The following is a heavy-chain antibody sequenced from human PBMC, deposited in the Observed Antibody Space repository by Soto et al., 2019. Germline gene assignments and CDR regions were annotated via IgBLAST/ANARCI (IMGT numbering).Heavy chain of an antibody. CDR3: ARGVIVVVPAGYYYYYYMDV. Sequence: SETLSLTCAVYGGSFSGYYWSWIRQPPGKGLEWIGEINHSGSTNYNPSLKSRVTISVDTSKNQFSLKLSSVTAADTAVYYCARGVIVVVPAGYYYYYYMDVWGKGTTVTVSS. CDR1: GGSFSGYY. V-gene: IGHV4-34*01. CDR2: INHSGST. J-gene: IGHJ6*03. D-gene: IGHD2-2*01.